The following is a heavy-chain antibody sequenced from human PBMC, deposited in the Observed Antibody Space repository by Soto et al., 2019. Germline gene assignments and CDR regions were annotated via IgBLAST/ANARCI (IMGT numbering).Heavy chain of an antibody. J-gene: IGHJ4*02. V-gene: IGHV4-31*03. CDR1: GGSISSGGYY. Sequence: SETLSLTCTVSGGSISSGGYYWSWIRQHPGKGLEWIGYIYYSGSTYYNPSLKSRVTISVDTSKNQFSLKLSSVTAADTAVYYCARDLAHVGIFDYWGQGTLVTVSS. D-gene: IGHD1-26*01. CDR2: IYYSGST. CDR3: ARDLAHVGIFDY.